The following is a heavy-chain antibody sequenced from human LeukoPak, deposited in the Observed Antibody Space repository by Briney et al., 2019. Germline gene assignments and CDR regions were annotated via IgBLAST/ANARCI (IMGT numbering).Heavy chain of an antibody. Sequence: SETLSLTCAVSGGSISSGGYSWSWIRQPPGKGLEWIGYIYHSGSTYYNPSLKSRVTISVDRSKNQFSLKLSSVTAADTAVYYCARGIAVAGTRWSDPWGQGTLVTVSS. CDR2: IYHSGST. CDR3: ARGIAVAGTRWSDP. D-gene: IGHD6-19*01. J-gene: IGHJ5*02. CDR1: GGSISSGGYS. V-gene: IGHV4-30-2*01.